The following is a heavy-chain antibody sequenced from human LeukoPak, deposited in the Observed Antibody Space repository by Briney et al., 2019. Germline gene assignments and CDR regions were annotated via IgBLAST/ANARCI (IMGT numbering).Heavy chain of an antibody. D-gene: IGHD3-22*01. V-gene: IGHV1-24*01. CDR3: ATGRGGYYYDSSGYPTY. J-gene: IGHJ4*02. CDR2: FDPEDGET. Sequence: GASVKVSCKVSGYTLTELSTHWVRQAPGKGLEWMGGFDPEDGETIYAQKFQGRVTMTEDTSTDTAYMELSSLRSEDTAVYYCATGRGGYYYDSSGYPTYWGQGTLVTVSS. CDR1: GYTLTELS.